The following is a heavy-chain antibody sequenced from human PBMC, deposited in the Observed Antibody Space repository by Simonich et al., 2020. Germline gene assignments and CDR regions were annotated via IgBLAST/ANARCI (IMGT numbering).Heavy chain of an antibody. CDR3: ARARLYSSSHAFDI. CDR1: GYTFTGYY. V-gene: IGHV1-2*02. D-gene: IGHD6-6*01. J-gene: IGHJ3*02. Sequence: QVQLVQSGAEVKKPGASVKVSCKASGYTFTGYYMHWVRQAPGQGLDVMGWIKPNSGGTNYAQKLQGRVTMTRDTYSSTAYMELSRLGSDDTAVYYCARARLYSSSHAFDIWGQGTMVTVSS. CDR2: IKPNSGGT.